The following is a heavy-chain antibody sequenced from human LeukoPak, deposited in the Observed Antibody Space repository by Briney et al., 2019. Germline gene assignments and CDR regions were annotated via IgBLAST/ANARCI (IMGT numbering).Heavy chain of an antibody. J-gene: IGHJ4*02. Sequence: GGSLRLSCAASGLTFGRHWMNWVRQAPGKGLEWVASITPDGRDRYYVDSVKGRFTVSRDNAKNSLYLQMISLRGEDTAVYFCARSNYGTYDYWGQGALVTVSS. V-gene: IGHV3-7*01. CDR3: ARSNYGTYDY. CDR1: GLTFGRHW. D-gene: IGHD1-26*01. CDR2: ITPDGRDR.